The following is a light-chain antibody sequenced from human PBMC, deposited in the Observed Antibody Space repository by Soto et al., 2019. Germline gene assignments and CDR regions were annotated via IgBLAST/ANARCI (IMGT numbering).Light chain of an antibody. CDR1: SSNIGSNT. J-gene: IGLJ1*01. Sequence: HSVLTQPPSASGSPGQRVTISCYGSSSNIGSNTVNWYQQLPGTAPKLLIYSNNQRPSGVPDRFPGSKSGTSASLAISGLQSEDEADYYCAAWDDSLNGLYVFGTGTKVTVL. V-gene: IGLV1-44*01. CDR2: SNN. CDR3: AAWDDSLNGLYV.